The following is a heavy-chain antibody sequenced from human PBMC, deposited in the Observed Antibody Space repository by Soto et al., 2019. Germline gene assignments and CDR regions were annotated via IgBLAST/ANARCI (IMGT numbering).Heavy chain of an antibody. D-gene: IGHD3-9*01. J-gene: IGHJ6*02. V-gene: IGHV3-9*01. Sequence: SLRLSCAASGFTFDDYAMHWVRQAPGKGLEWVSGISWNSGSIGYADSVKGRFTISRDNAKNSLYLQMNSLRAEDTALYYCAKSVGDNYYYYGMDVWGQGTTVTVSS. CDR3: AKSVGDNYYYYGMDV. CDR2: ISWNSGSI. CDR1: GFTFDDYA.